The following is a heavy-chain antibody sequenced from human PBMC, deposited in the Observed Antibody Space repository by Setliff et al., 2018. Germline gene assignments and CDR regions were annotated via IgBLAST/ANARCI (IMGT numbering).Heavy chain of an antibody. CDR3: ARAMTTYYNFWSGYGHYYGMDV. J-gene: IGHJ6*02. CDR2: VHYDGVNK. CDR1: GFTFSTYY. D-gene: IGHD3-3*01. Sequence: GGSLRLSCAASGFTFSTYYMHWVRQPPGKGLEWVAFVHYDGVNKHYRDSVKGRFTISRDNSKNTLYLQMNSLRPDDTAVYYCARAMTTYYNFWSGYGHYYGMDVWGQGTTVTVSS. V-gene: IGHV3-30*02.